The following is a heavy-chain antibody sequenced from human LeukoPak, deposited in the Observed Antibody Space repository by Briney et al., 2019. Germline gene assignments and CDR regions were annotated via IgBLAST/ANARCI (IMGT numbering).Heavy chain of an antibody. Sequence: GESLRLSCAASGFTFSSYWMHWVRQAPGKGLVWVSRINSAGSSTSYADSVKGRFTISRDNAKNTLYLQMNSLRAGDTAVYYCARDYGEVATILDYWGQGTLVTVSS. CDR3: ARDYGEVATILDY. V-gene: IGHV3-74*01. CDR2: INSAGSST. CDR1: GFTFSSYW. D-gene: IGHD5-12*01. J-gene: IGHJ4*02.